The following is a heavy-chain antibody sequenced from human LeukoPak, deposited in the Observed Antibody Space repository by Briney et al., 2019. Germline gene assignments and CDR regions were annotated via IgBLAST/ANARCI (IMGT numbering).Heavy chain of an antibody. CDR1: GYTFPGYY. D-gene: IGHD4-17*01. CDR2: INPNSGAT. Sequence: ASVKVSCKASGYTFPGYYIHWVRQAPGQGLEWMGWINPNSGATNYAQNFQGRVTMTRDTSISTAYMELNRLRSDDTAVYYCAKVGGPYGDAFDIWGQGTMVTVSS. V-gene: IGHV1-2*02. CDR3: AKVGGPYGDAFDI. J-gene: IGHJ3*02.